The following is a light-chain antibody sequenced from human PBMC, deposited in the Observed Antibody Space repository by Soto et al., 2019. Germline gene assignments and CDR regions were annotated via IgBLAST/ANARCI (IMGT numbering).Light chain of an antibody. Sequence: EMVLTQPPGTLSLSPGERATLSCRASQSVSSSYLAWYQQKPGQAPRLLIYGASRRATGTPDRFSGSGSGTDFTLTISRLEPEDFAVYYCQQYDSSPPLTFGRGTKVDIK. CDR2: GAS. V-gene: IGKV3-20*01. J-gene: IGKJ4*01. CDR1: QSVSSSY. CDR3: QQYDSSPPLT.